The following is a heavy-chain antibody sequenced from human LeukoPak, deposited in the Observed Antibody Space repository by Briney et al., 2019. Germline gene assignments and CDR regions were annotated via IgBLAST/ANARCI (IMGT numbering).Heavy chain of an antibody. D-gene: IGHD3-16*01. J-gene: IGHJ4*02. CDR2: ISDSGGTT. V-gene: IGHV3-23*01. CDR1: GFTFSSYA. Sequence: PGGSLRLSCAASGFTFSSYAMSWVRQAPGKGLGWVSSISDSGGTTFYADSVKGRFTISRDNSKNTLYLQMNSLRAEETAVYYCAKGGGQTFDYWGQRTLVTVSS. CDR3: AKGGGQTFDY.